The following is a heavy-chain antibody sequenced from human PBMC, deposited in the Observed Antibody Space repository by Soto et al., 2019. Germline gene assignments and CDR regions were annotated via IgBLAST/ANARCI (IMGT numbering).Heavy chain of an antibody. Sequence: QVQLVQSGAEVKKPGSSVKVSCKASGGTFSSYAISWVRQAPGQGLEWMGGIIPIFGTANYAQKFQGRVTITADESTSTAYMALSSLRSEDTAVYYCARNSCCCSGGSCYYYYYGMDVWGQGTTVTVSS. J-gene: IGHJ6*02. CDR2: IIPIFGTA. V-gene: IGHV1-69*12. CDR3: ARNSCCCSGGSCYYYYYGMDV. D-gene: IGHD2-15*01. CDR1: GGTFSSYA.